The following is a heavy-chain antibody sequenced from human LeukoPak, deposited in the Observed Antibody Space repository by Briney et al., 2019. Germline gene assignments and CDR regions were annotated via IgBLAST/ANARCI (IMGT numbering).Heavy chain of an antibody. CDR3: ARDHYCCNAWDWYFDF. V-gene: IGHV3-30-3*01. D-gene: IGHD4-23*01. CDR2: IHNDGGTT. CDR1: GFTFSTYS. Sequence: AGTLTLSCAASGFTFSTYSMNWVRQAPGKGLEWVAGIHNDGGTTYYAASVKGRFTISIDNSKNTLYLEMNSLTPEDTALYYCARDHYCCNAWDWYFDFWGRGILVTVSS. J-gene: IGHJ2*01.